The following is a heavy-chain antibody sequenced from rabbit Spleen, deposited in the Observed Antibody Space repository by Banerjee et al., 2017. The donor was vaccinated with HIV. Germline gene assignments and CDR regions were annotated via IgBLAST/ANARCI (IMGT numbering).Heavy chain of an antibody. D-gene: IGHD5-1*01. CDR2: IYVGSGGGT. Sequence: QSLEESGGDLVKPGASLTLTCTASGFSFSSSYWICWVRQAPGKGLEWIACIYVGSGGGTKYASWAKGRFTISKTSSTTVTLQMTSLTVADTATYFCARAGEGGDGYLNLWGPGTLVTVS. V-gene: IGHV1S40*01. J-gene: IGHJ4*01. CDR3: ARAGEGGDGYLNL. CDR1: GFSFSSSYW.